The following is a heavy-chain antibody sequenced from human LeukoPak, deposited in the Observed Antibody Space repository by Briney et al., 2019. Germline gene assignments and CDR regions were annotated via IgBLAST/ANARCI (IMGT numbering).Heavy chain of an antibody. CDR1: GGSISSYY. V-gene: IGHV4-59*08. J-gene: IGHJ3*02. D-gene: IGHD6-19*01. CDR3: ARHQSIAVAGAPDAFDI. CDR2: IYYSGST. Sequence: SETLSLTCTVSGGSISSYYWSWIRQPPGKGLEWIGYIYYSGSTNYNPSLKRRVTISVDTSKNQFSLKLSSVTAADTAVYYCARHQSIAVAGAPDAFDIWGQGTMVTVSS.